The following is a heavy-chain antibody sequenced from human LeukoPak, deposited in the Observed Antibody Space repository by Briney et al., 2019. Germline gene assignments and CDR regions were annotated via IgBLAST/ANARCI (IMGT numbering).Heavy chain of an antibody. CDR2: IINDGSIT. CDR3: ARDRGPRTGFMVREAYDY. J-gene: IGHJ4*02. CDR1: GFNFKNYW. Sequence: PGGSLRLSCAASGFNFKNYWMHWVRQAPGKGLEWVSRIINDGSITNYADSVKGRFSISRDNAKNTLYLQMSSLRAKDTAVYYCARDRGPRTGFMVREAYDYWGQGTLVTVSS. D-gene: IGHD3-10*01. V-gene: IGHV3-74*01.